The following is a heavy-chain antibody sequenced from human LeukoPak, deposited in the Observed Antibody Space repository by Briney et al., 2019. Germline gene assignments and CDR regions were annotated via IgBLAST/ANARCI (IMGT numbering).Heavy chain of an antibody. Sequence: GGSLRLSCAASGFTFSSYSMNWVRQAPGKGLEWVSSISSSSSYIYYADSVKGRFTISRDNAKNSLYLQMNSLRAEDTAVYYCARVMSTYYYGSGSYESIPYWGQGTLVTVSS. D-gene: IGHD3-10*01. V-gene: IGHV3-21*01. CDR3: ARVMSTYYYGSGSYESIPY. CDR1: GFTFSSYS. CDR2: ISSSSSYI. J-gene: IGHJ4*02.